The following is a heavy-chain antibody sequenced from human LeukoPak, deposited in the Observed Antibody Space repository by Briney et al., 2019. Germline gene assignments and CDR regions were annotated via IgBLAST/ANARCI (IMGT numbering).Heavy chain of an antibody. V-gene: IGHV3-48*03. CDR1: GFTFSSYE. D-gene: IGHD6-13*01. CDR2: IRSSGRTI. Sequence: GGSLRLSCAASGFTFSSYEMNWVRQAPGKGLAGVSYIRSSGRTIYYADSVKGRFTISRDNAKNSLYLQMNSLRAEDTAVYYCARAKLGYSMRPDYMDVWGKGTTVTVSS. J-gene: IGHJ6*03. CDR3: ARAKLGYSMRPDYMDV.